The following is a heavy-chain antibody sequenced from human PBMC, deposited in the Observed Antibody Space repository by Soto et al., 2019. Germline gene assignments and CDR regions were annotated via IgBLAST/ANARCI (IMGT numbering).Heavy chain of an antibody. Sequence: SETLSLTCAVSGGSISGGGYSWSWIRQPPGKGLEWIGYIYHSGSTYYNPSLKSRVTISVDRSKNQFSLKLSSVTAADTAVYYCARVPDRWGQGALVTVSS. J-gene: IGHJ5*02. CDR3: ARVPDR. D-gene: IGHD2-2*01. V-gene: IGHV4-30-2*01. CDR1: GGSISGGGYS. CDR2: IYHSGST.